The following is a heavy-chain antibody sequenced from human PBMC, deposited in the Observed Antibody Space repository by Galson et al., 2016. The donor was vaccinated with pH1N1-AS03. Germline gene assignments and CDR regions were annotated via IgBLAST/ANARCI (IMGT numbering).Heavy chain of an antibody. CDR3: AHRFYGSGASFFDF. V-gene: IGHV2-5*01. D-gene: IGHD3-10*01. CDR2: IYWHDDK. CDR1: GFSLNDGGLG. Sequence: LVKPTQTLTLTCTFSGFSLNDGGLGVGWIRQPPGKALEWLGMIYWHDDKRYNPSLQNRLTLTQGVSKSEVVLQMTNVDPEDTATYYCAHRFYGSGASFFDFWGQGIVVVVS. J-gene: IGHJ4*02.